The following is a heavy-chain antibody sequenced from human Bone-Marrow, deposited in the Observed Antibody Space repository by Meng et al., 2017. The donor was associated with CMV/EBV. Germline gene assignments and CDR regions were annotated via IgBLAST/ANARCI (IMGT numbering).Heavy chain of an antibody. CDR3: VREGTSPRTFDY. V-gene: IGHV3-30-3*01. D-gene: IGHD1-7*01. Sequence: GGSLRLSCAASRFIFSNYAMHWVRQAPGKGLEWVAVISYDGGTKYYADSVKGRFTISRDNSKNTLYLQMNSLRADDTAVYYCVREGTSPRTFDYWGQGALVTFSS. J-gene: IGHJ4*02. CDR1: RFIFSNYA. CDR2: ISYDGGTK.